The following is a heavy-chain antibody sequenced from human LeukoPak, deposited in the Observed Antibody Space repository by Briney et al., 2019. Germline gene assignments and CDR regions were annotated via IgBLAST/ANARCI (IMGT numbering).Heavy chain of an antibody. Sequence: GRSLRLSCAASGSTFSSYGMHWVRQAPGKGLEWVAVIWYDGSNKYYADSVKGRFTISRDNSKNTLYLQMNSLRAEDTAVYYCLVATGEKGPYWGQGTLVTVSS. J-gene: IGHJ4*02. CDR1: GSTFSSYG. V-gene: IGHV3-33*01. CDR2: IWYDGSNK. CDR3: LVATGEKGPY. D-gene: IGHD5-12*01.